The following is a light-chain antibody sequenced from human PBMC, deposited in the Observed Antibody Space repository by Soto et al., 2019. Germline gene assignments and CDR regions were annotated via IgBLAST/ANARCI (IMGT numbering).Light chain of an antibody. V-gene: IGKV3-20*01. CDR1: QSVSSSY. J-gene: IGKJ2*01. Sequence: EIVLTQSPGTLSFSPGERATLSCRASQSVSSSYLAWNQQKPGQAPRLLIYCASIRATGIPDSFSGSGSGTDFNLAISRLEPEDFAVYYCQQYGSSPYTFGQGTKLEIK. CDR3: QQYGSSPYT. CDR2: CAS.